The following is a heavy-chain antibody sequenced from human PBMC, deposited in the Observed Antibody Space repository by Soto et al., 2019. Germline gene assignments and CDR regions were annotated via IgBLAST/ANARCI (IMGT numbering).Heavy chain of an antibody. CDR3: TTAHPRGPDY. CDR1: GLSFSNAW. Sequence: VGSLRLSCAASGLSFSNAWMNWVRQAPGKGLEWVGQIRSKTDGGTIFYPAPVKDRFIISRDDSRNTLYLQMNSLKTEDTAVYYCTTAHPRGPDYWGQGTLVTVSS. D-gene: IGHD5-12*01. CDR2: IRSKTDGGTI. J-gene: IGHJ4*02. V-gene: IGHV3-15*01.